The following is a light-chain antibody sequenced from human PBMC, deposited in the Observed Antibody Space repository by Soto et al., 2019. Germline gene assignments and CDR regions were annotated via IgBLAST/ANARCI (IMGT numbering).Light chain of an antibody. CDR2: GAS. CDR3: QQGSKWPT. Sequence: EIKMTHSPATLSVSPEARATLSCRASQSVSSNLAWYQQKPGQAPRLLIYGASTRATGIPARFIGSGSGTEFTLSVSSLEPEDFAVYDCQQGSKWPTFGQGTKVDIK. CDR1: QSVSSN. J-gene: IGKJ1*01. V-gene: IGKV3-15*01.